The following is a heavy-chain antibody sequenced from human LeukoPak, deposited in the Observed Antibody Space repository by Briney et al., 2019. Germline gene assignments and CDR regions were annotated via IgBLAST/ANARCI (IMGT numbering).Heavy chain of an antibody. CDR3: ARGTRRVGDYFDS. J-gene: IGHJ4*02. V-gene: IGHV3-33*01. Sequence: GGSLRLSCAASGFTFSNYGMHWVRQTPGKGLEWVAVIWYDGSVTYYAYSAKGRFTISRDNSMNTLYLQMNSLRAEDTALYYCARGTRRVGDYFDSWGQGTLVTVSS. D-gene: IGHD2-2*01. CDR1: GFTFSNYG. CDR2: IWYDGSVT.